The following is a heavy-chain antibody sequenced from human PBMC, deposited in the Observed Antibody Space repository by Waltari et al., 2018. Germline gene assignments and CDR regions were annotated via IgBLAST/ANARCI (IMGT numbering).Heavy chain of an antibody. CDR2: IYAGDPAA. Sequence: EVQLVQSGAEVKKPGESLKISCKGSGYSFTSYWIGWVRQMPGKGLEWMGIIYAGDPAADSSPSVQAQVTTSADKSIYTAYLQWSVLKASDAAMYYCAGGAGITGPNWFDPWGQGTLVTVSS. CDR3: AGGAGITGPNWFDP. J-gene: IGHJ5*02. D-gene: IGHD1-7*01. V-gene: IGHV5-51*01. CDR1: GYSFTSYW.